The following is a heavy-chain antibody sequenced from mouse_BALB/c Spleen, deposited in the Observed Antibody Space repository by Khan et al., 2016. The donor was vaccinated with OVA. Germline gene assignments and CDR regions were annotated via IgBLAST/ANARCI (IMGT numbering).Heavy chain of an antibody. Sequence: EVELVESGGDFVRPGGSLKLSCAASGFTFSTYGMSWVRQTPDKRLEWVATINTGGAYTYYPDSVKGRFTISRDNAKNTLYLQLSSLKSEDTAIYYCARLAYYYNNEGFAYWGQGTLVTVSA. V-gene: IGHV5-6*01. CDR1: GFTFSTYG. J-gene: IGHJ3*01. D-gene: IGHD1-1*01. CDR3: ARLAYYYNNEGFAY. CDR2: INTGGAYT.